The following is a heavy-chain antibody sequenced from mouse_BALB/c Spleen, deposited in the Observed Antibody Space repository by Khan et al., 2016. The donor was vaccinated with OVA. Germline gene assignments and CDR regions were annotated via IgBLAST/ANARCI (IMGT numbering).Heavy chain of an antibody. J-gene: IGHJ3*01. Sequence: EVKLEESGGDLVMPEGSLKLSCAASGFTFSTYGMSWVRQTPDKRLEWVATISSGGSYTYYPDSVKGRFTISRDNAKNTLYLQMSSLKSEDTAMFYCARLAYYYDSEGFAYWGQGTLVTVSA. CDR3: ARLAYYYDSEGFAY. V-gene: IGHV5-6*02. CDR1: GFTFSTYG. D-gene: IGHD1-1*01. CDR2: ISSGGSYT.